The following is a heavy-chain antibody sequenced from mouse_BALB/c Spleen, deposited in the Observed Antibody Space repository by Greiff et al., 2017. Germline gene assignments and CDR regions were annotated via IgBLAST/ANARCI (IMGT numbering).Heavy chain of an antibody. CDR2: ISYDGSN. V-gene: IGHV3-6*02. CDR1: GYSITSGYY. CDR3: ARKSYYYGSSWYYAMDY. Sequence: EVQLQQSGPGLVKPSQSLSLTCSVTGYSITSGYYWNWIRQFPGNKLEWMGYISYDGSNNYNPSLKNRISITRDTSKNQFFLKLNSVTTEDTATYYCARKSYYYGSSWYYAMDYWGQGTSVTVSS. J-gene: IGHJ4*01. D-gene: IGHD1-1*01.